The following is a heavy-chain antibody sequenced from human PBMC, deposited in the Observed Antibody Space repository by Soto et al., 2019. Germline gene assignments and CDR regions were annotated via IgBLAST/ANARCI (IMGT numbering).Heavy chain of an antibody. V-gene: IGHV2-5*02. CDR2: IYWDDDK. D-gene: IGHD7-27*01. CDR3: AHSLIPNWGSRGAFDY. CDR1: GFSLSTSGVG. Sequence: QITLKESGPTLVKPTQTLTLTCTFSGFSLSTSGVGVGWIPQPPGKALEWLALIYWDDDKRYSPSLKSRLTITKDTSKNQVVLTMTNMDPVDTATYYCAHSLIPNWGSRGAFDYWGQGTLVTVSS. J-gene: IGHJ4*02.